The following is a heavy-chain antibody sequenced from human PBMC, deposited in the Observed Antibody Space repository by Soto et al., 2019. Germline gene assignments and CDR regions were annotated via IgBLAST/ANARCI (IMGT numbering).Heavy chain of an antibody. D-gene: IGHD3-3*01. CDR2: ISGSGGST. V-gene: IGHV3-23*01. CDR1: GFTFSSYA. J-gene: IGHJ6*02. Sequence: LRLSWAASGFTFSSYAMSWVRQAPGKGLEWVSAISGSGGSTYYADSVKGRFTISRDNSKNTLYLQMNSLRAEDTAVYYCAKPFRGVFGVVITHYYYSYGMDVWGQGTTVTVS. CDR3: AKPFRGVFGVVITHYYYSYGMDV.